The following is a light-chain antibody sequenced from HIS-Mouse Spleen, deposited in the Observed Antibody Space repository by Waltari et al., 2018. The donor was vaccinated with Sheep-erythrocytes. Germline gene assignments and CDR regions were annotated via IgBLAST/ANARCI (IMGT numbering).Light chain of an antibody. CDR3: CSYAGSSTPWV. J-gene: IGLJ3*02. CDR1: SSHVGSYNL. V-gene: IGLV2-23*01. Sequence: QSALTQPASVSGSPGQSITISCTGTSSHVGSYNLVSWYQQHPGKAPKLMIYEGSKRPSGVSNRFSGSKSGNTASLTIFGLQAEDEADYYCCSYAGSSTPWVFGGGTKLTVL. CDR2: EGS.